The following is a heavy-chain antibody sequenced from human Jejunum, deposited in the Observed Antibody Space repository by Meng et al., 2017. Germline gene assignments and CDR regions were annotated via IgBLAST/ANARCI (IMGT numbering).Heavy chain of an antibody. D-gene: IGHD5-18*01. J-gene: IGHJ4*02. CDR3: ARGGYYSFDY. V-gene: IGHV4-4*02. CDR1: GASISSGNW. Sequence: QVQLPGSGPGLVQPSETLSLTCAVSGASISSGNWWSWVRQPPGKGLEWIGEMYQSGTTNYNPSLKSRVTILLDTSKNQLSLELTSVTAADTAVYYCARGGYYSFDYWGQGTLVTVSS. CDR2: MYQSGTT.